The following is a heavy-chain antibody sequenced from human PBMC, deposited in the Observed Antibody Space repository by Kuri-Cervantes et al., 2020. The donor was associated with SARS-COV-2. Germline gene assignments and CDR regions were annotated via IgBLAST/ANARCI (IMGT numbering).Heavy chain of an antibody. CDR2: IYPGDSDI. CDR3: ARPTRGKLD. D-gene: IGHD1-7*01. J-gene: IGHJ4*02. CDR1: GYSFTGYW. V-gene: IGHV5-51*01. Sequence: GESLKISCKGSGYSFTGYWIAWVRQMPGKGLECMGSIYPGDSDIRYSPSFQGQVTISADKSINTAYLQWSSLKASDTAMYYCARPTRGKLDWGPGTLVTVSS.